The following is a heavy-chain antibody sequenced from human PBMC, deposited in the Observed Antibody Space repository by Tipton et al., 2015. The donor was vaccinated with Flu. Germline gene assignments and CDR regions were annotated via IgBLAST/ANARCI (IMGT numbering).Heavy chain of an antibody. CDR3: ARVKAYYYYYYGMDV. CDR1: GGSFSGYY. V-gene: IGHV4-34*01. CDR2: INHSGST. Sequence: GLVKPSETLSLTCAVYGGSFSGYYWSWIRQPPGKGLEWIGEINHSGSTNYNPSLKSRVTISVDTSKNQFSLKLSSVTAADTAVYYWARVKAYYYYYYGMDVWGQGTTVTVSS. J-gene: IGHJ6*02.